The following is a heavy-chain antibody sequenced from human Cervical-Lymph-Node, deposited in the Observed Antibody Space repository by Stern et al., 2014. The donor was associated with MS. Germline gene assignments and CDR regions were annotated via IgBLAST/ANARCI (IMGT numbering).Heavy chain of an antibody. CDR3: ARERVVTRVGPFDY. CDR1: GFTFSSYA. J-gene: IGHJ4*02. CDR2: ISYDGSNK. Sequence: QVQLVESGGGVVQPGRSLRLSCAASGFTFSSYAMHWVRQAPGKGLEWVAVISYDGSNKYYADSVKGRFTISRDNSTNTVYLQMNSLRAEDTAVYYCARERVVTRVGPFDYWGQGTLVTVSS. D-gene: IGHD2-21*02. V-gene: IGHV3-30*01.